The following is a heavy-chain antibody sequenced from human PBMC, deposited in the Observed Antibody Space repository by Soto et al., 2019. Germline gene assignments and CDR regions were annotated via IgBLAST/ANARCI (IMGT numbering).Heavy chain of an antibody. CDR3: ARGLFGSGFWSGYYLPRSSWFAP. Sequence: SETLSLTCTVSGGSISSYYWSWIRQPPGKGLEWIGYIYYSGSTNYNPSLKSRVTISVDTSKNQFSLKLSSVTAADTAVYYCARGLFGSGFWSGYYLPRSSWFAPWGQGTLVTVSS. V-gene: IGHV4-59*01. J-gene: IGHJ5*02. CDR2: IYYSGST. D-gene: IGHD3-3*01. CDR1: GGSISSYY.